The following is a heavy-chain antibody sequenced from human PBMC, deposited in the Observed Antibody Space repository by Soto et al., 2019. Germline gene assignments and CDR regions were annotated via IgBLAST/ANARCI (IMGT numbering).Heavy chain of an antibody. CDR1: GCTFSSYW. D-gene: IGHD5-18*01. CDR3: ASNTAMANYYYYYMDV. V-gene: IGHV3-74*01. CDR2: INSDGSST. J-gene: IGHJ6*03. Sequence: EVQLVESGGGLVQPGGSLRLSCAASGCTFSSYWMHWVRQAPGKGLVWVSRINSDGSSTSYADSVKGRFTISRDNAKNTLYLQMNSLRAEDTAVYYCASNTAMANYYYYYMDVWGKGTTVTVSS.